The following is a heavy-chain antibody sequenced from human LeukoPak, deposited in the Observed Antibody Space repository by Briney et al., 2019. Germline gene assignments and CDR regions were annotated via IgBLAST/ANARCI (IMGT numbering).Heavy chain of an antibody. D-gene: IGHD3-10*01. CDR1: GDPISGYY. CDR3: ARENYYNSGSYRFDY. J-gene: IGHJ4*02. V-gene: IGHV4-4*07. Sequence: SETLSLTCTVSGDPISGYYWSWIRQPAGRGLEWIGRIFNSGSTSYNPSLRSRVTMSLDTSKNQFSLKLTSVTPADTALYYCARENYYNSGSYRFDYWGQGTLVTVSS. CDR2: IFNSGST.